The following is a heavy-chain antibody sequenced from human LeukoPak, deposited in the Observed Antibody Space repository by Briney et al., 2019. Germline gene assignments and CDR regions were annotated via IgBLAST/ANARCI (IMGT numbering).Heavy chain of an antibody. CDR2: INHSGST. D-gene: IGHD3-3*01. V-gene: IGHV4-34*01. CDR1: GGSFSGYY. Sequence: SDTLSLTCAVYGGSFSGYYWIWIRQPPGKGLEWIGEINHSGSTNYNPSLKSRVTISVDTSKNQFSLKLSSVTAADTAVYYCARGRPYYDFWSGYYKYYFDYWGQGTLVTVSS. J-gene: IGHJ4*02. CDR3: ARGRPYYDFWSGYYKYYFDY.